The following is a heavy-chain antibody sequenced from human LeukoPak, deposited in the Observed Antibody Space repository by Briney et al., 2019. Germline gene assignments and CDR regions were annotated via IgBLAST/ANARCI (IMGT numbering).Heavy chain of an antibody. Sequence: PSETLSLTCTVSGGSISSYYWSWIRQPPGKGLEWIGYIYNSGSTNYNPSLKSRVTISVDTSKNQFSLKLSSVTAADTAVYYCARDKYYYDSSGSIRFDYWGQGTLVTVSS. D-gene: IGHD3-22*01. CDR3: ARDKYYYDSSGSIRFDY. J-gene: IGHJ4*02. V-gene: IGHV4-59*12. CDR2: IYNSGST. CDR1: GGSISSYY.